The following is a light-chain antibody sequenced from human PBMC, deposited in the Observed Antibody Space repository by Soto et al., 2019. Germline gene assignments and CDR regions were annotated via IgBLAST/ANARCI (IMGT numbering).Light chain of an antibody. CDR1: QSVSSSY. CDR3: QQYNNWWT. Sequence: PGERVTLSFRASQSVSSSYLTWYQQKPGQAPRLLIYDASTRATGIPARFSGSGSGTEFTLTISSLQSEDFAVYYCQQYNNWWTFGQGTKVDIK. J-gene: IGKJ1*01. CDR2: DAS. V-gene: IGKV3-15*01.